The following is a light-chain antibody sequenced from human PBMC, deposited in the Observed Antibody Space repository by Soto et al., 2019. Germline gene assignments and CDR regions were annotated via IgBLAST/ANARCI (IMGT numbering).Light chain of an antibody. CDR2: KVS. Sequence: DIQMTQSPSTLSASVGDRVTITCRASQSISNWLAWYQQKPGKAPKALIYKVSNLESGVPSRFSGSGSGTEFTLTISGXQPDDFATYYCQQYQTYSWTFGQGTKVDIK. V-gene: IGKV1-5*03. CDR1: QSISNW. J-gene: IGKJ1*01. CDR3: QQYQTYSWT.